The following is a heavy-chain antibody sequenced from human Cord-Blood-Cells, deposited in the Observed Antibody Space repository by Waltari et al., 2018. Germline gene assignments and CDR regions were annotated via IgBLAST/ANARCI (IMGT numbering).Heavy chain of an antibody. D-gene: IGHD3-3*01. J-gene: IGHJ4*02. V-gene: IGHV3-33*01. CDR3: ARTKADFWSGYHDY. Sequence: QVQLVESGGGVVQPGRSLRLYCAASGFTFSSYGIPWVSQDPGKGLEWVAVIWYDGSNKYYADSVKGRFTISRDNSKNTLYLQMNSLRAEDTAVYYCARTKADFWSGYHDYWGQGTLVTVSS. CDR2: IWYDGSNK. CDR1: GFTFSSYG.